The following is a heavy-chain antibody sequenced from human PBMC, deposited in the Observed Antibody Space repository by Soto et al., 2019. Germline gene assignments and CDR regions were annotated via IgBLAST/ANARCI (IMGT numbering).Heavy chain of an antibody. CDR2: ISAYNGNT. D-gene: IGHD1-26*01. V-gene: IGHV1-18*01. CDR3: ARSSGTSYIWFDP. Sequence: QVQLVQSGAEVKKPGASVKVSCKASGYTFTSYGISWVRQAPGQGLEWMGWISAYNGNTNYAQKLQGRLTMTRDTSTSTAYMEVRRLRSDATAVYYCARSSGTSYIWFDPWGQGTLVTVSS. J-gene: IGHJ5*02. CDR1: GYTFTSYG.